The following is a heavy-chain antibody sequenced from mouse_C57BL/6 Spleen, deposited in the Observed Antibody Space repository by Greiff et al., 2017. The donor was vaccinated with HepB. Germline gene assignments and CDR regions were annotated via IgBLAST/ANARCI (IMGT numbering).Heavy chain of an antibody. Sequence: EVQLQQSGPELVKPGASVKISCKASGYTFTDYYMNWVKQSHGKSLEWIGDINPNNGGTSYHQKFKGKATLTVDKSSSTAYMELRSLTSEDSAVYYCARPETGRGWYFDVWGTGTPVTVSS. CDR1: GYTFTDYY. CDR3: ARPETGRGWYFDV. V-gene: IGHV1-26*01. CDR2: INPNNGGT. J-gene: IGHJ1*03. D-gene: IGHD4-1*01.